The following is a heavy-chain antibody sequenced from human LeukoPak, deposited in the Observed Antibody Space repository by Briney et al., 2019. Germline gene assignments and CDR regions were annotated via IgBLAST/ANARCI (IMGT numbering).Heavy chain of an antibody. CDR3: ARVKEASAFDI. CDR2: ISSSSRYR. D-gene: IGHD5-12*01. CDR1: GFTFSSYS. Sequence: GGSLRLSCAASGFTFSSYSMIWVRQAPGKGLEWVSSISSSSRYRYYADSVKGRFTISRDNAKNSLYLQMNSLRAEDTAVYYCARVKEASAFDIWGQGTMVTVSS. J-gene: IGHJ3*02. V-gene: IGHV3-21*01.